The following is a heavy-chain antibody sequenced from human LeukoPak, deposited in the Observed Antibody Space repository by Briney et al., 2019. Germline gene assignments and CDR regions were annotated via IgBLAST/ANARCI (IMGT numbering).Heavy chain of an antibody. J-gene: IGHJ6*02. CDR3: ARGSYYGMDV. D-gene: IGHD2-15*01. V-gene: IGHV3-74*03. CDR1: ESTFSKFW. Sequence: GGSLRLSCAASESTFSKFWMHWVRQAPGKGLVWVSGINRDGSTTTYGDSVKGRFTVSRDNAKDTLYLQMNSLRAEDTAVYYCARGSYYGMDVWGQGTTVTVSS. CDR2: INRDGSTT.